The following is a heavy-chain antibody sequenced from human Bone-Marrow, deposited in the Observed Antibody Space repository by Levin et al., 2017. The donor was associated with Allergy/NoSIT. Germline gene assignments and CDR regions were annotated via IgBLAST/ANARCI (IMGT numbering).Heavy chain of an antibody. CDR2: IYSGGST. D-gene: IGHD5-18*01. CDR1: GFTVSSNY. Sequence: GGSLRLSCAASGFTVSSNYMSWVRQAPGKGLEWVSVIYSGGSTYYADSVKGRFTISRDNSKNTLYLQMNSLRAEDTAVYYCARVSDPWIQLSDAFDIWGQGTMVTVSS. V-gene: IGHV3-53*01. J-gene: IGHJ3*02. CDR3: ARVSDPWIQLSDAFDI.